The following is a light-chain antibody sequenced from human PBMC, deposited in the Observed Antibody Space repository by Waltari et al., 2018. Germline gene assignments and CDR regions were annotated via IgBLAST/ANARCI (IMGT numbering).Light chain of an antibody. CDR2: DVN. CDR3: GSYTTSYTYV. V-gene: IGLV2-14*03. CDR1: SSDVGNYIY. J-gene: IGLJ1*01. Sequence: QSALTQPASVSGSPGQSISISCTGTSSDVGNYIYVSWYQQHPGKAPKLMIFDVNNRPSGFSNRVSGSKSGNTASLTISGLQAEDEADYYCGSYTTSYTYVFGTGTKVTVL.